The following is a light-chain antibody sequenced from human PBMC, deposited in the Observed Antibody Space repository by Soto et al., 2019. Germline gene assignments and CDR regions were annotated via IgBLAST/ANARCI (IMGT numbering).Light chain of an antibody. CDR3: QQRTSWPT. CDR1: QSVTSS. CDR2: DVS. Sequence: EIVLTQSPATLSLSPGDRATLSCRASQSVTSSLAWFQQKPGRAPRLPIYDVSRRATAIPARFSGSGSGTDFTLTISSLEPEDFAVYYCQQRTSWPTFGGGTKVEIK. J-gene: IGKJ4*01. V-gene: IGKV3-11*01.